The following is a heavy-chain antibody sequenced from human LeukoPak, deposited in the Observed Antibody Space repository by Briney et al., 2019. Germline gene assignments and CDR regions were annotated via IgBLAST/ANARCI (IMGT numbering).Heavy chain of an antibody. CDR1: GYTFTSYI. J-gene: IGHJ5*02. V-gene: IGHV1-2*06. CDR3: AKVPPSITAAGNWLGP. D-gene: IGHD6-13*01. CDR2: INPNTGGT. Sequence: GASVKVSCKASGYTFTSYIISWVRQAPGQGLEWMGRINPNTGGTDYAQKFQGRVTMTRDTSITTAYMELSRLTSDDTAIYYCAKVPPSITAAGNWLGPWGQGALVTVSS.